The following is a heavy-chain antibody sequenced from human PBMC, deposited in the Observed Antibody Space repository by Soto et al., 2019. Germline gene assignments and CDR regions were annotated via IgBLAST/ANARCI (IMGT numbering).Heavy chain of an antibody. V-gene: IGHV3-48*02. CDR1: GFSFSMYS. D-gene: IGHD1-7*01. Sequence: GGSLRLSCAASGFSFSMYSMNWVRQAPGKGLEWVSYISSNSATIYDTDSGRGRFTISRDNAKSSLDLQMNSLRDEDTAVYYCAREDIPGTRSFDYCGQGTLVTVSS. J-gene: IGHJ4*02. CDR3: AREDIPGTRSFDY. CDR2: ISSNSATI.